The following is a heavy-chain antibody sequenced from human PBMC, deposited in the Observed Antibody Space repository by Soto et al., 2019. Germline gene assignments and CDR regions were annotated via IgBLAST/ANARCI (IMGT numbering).Heavy chain of an antibody. CDR2: IRSDGGT. Sequence: EVQLVEAGGGLVQPGGSLRLSCEASGFTFRIYWMDWVRQAPGKGLVWGSRIRSDGGTNYADSVKGRFTVSRDNAKNTLYLQINSLRAEDSAVYYCAREQKNEVTPAHALRDVWGNGTTVTVSS. CDR1: GFTFRIYW. D-gene: IGHD1-1*01. CDR3: AREQKNEVTPAHALRDV. V-gene: IGHV3-74*01. J-gene: IGHJ6*04.